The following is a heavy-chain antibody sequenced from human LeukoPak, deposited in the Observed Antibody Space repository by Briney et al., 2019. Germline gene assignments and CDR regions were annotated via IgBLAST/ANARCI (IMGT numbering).Heavy chain of an antibody. CDR3: ARGRGYSYGSPLDY. CDR1: RGSISSLY. J-gene: IGHJ4*02. Sequence: PSETLSLTCTVSRGSISSLYRSWIRQPPGKGLEWIGNIYYSGSTNYNPSLKSRVTISVDTSKNQFSLKLSSVTAADTAVYYCARGRGYSYGSPLDYWGQGSLVTVSS. V-gene: IGHV4-59*11. CDR2: IYYSGST. D-gene: IGHD5-18*01.